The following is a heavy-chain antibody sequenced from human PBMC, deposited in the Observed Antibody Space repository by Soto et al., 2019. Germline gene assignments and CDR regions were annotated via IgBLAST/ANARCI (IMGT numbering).Heavy chain of an antibody. CDR2: ISGHNGVT. Sequence: QVQLVQSGPEVKKPEASVKVSCKTSGYTFTSSGISWVRQAPGQGPEWMGWISGHNGVTNFARNFKDRVTLNIDSSTTTAYMEVRSLSFADTAIYYCARDQGGYGIFDDWGQGTLVTVSS. CDR1: GYTFTSSG. D-gene: IGHD5-12*01. J-gene: IGHJ4*02. V-gene: IGHV1-18*04. CDR3: ARDQGGYGIFDD.